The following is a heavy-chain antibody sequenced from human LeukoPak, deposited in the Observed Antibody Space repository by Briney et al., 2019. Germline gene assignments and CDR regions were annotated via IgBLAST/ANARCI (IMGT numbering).Heavy chain of an antibody. D-gene: IGHD2-2*01. V-gene: IGHV1-24*01. CDR2: FDPEDGET. CDR1: GYTLTRLS. Sequence: ASVKVSCKAHGYTLTRLSIHWVRQPSGKGLEWVGAFDPEDGETIYAQKFQGRVTITTDESTSTAYMELSSLRSEDTAVYYCAIPRQVVPATQYVDWFDPWGQGTLVTVSS. J-gene: IGHJ5*02. CDR3: AIPRQVVPATQYVDWFDP.